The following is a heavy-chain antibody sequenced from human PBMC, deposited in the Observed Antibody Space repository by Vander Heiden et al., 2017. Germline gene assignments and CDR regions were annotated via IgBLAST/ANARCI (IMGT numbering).Heavy chain of an antibody. D-gene: IGHD2-15*01. V-gene: IGHV5-51*01. Sequence: EVQLVQSGAQVKKPGESLMISCMGSGYWFIGYWIGWVRQMPGKGLEWMGMFHPADSDTRYSPSFQGQVTVSADESISTAYLQWNSLKASDTAIYYCARHNPEDMVGAAYYFDYWGQGTRVTVSS. CDR1: GYWFIGYW. J-gene: IGHJ4*02. CDR3: ARHNPEDMVGAAYYFDY. CDR2: FHPADSDT.